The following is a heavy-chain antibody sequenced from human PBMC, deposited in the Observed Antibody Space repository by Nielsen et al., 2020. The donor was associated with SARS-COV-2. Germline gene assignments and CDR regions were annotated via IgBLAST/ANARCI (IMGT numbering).Heavy chain of an antibody. CDR1: GYTFTSYY. CDR2: INPSGGST. Sequence: ASVKVSCKASGYTFTSYYMHWVRQAPGQGLEWMGIINPSGGSTSYAQKFQGRVTMTRDTSTSTVYMELSSLRSEDTAVYYCAMRTCSKLARDAFDIWGQGTMVTVSS. CDR3: AMRTCSKLARDAFDI. J-gene: IGHJ3*02. V-gene: IGHV1-46*01. D-gene: IGHD3-3*02.